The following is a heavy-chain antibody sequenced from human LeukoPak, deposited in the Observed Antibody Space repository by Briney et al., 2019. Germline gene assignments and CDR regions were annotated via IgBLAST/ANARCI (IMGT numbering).Heavy chain of an antibody. CDR3: ARDAQRGFDYSNSLKY. CDR2: IWSDGTNR. J-gene: IGHJ4*01. V-gene: IGHV3-33*01. CDR1: GFIFSHHG. Sequence: GGSLRLSCAASGFIFSHHGMHWVRQAPGKGLEWVAVIWSDGTNRFYADSVKGRFTISRDNSQNTVFLQMDSLGVKDTAIYYCARDAQRGFDYSNSLKYWGHGTLVTVSS. D-gene: IGHD4-11*01.